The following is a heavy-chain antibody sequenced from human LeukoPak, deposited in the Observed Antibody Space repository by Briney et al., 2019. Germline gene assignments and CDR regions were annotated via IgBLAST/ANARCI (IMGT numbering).Heavy chain of an antibody. CDR1: GGSISSYY. J-gene: IGHJ4*02. CDR3: ASVNFWSGSVFDY. Sequence: SETLSLTCTVSGGSISSYYWSWIRQPPGKGLEWIGYIYYSGSTNYNPSLKSRVTISVDTSKNQFSLKLSSVTAADTAVYYCASVNFWSGSVFDYWGQGTLVTVSS. CDR2: IYYSGST. V-gene: IGHV4-59*08. D-gene: IGHD3-3*01.